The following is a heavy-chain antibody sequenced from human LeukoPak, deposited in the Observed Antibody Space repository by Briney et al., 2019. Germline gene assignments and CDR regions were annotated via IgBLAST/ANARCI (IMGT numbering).Heavy chain of an antibody. CDR2: ISGSGGST. D-gene: IGHD4-17*01. CDR3: ATSETTHDAFDI. CDR1: GFTFSNYA. V-gene: IGHV3-23*01. Sequence: GGSLRLSCAASGFTFSNYAMIWVRQAPGKGLEWVSSISGSGGSTYYADSVKGRFTISRDNSKNTLYLQMNSLRAEDTAVYYCATSETTHDAFDIWGQGTMVTVSS. J-gene: IGHJ3*02.